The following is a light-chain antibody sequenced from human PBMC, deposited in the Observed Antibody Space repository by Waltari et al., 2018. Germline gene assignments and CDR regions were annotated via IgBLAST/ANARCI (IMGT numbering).Light chain of an antibody. Sequence: QSALTQPRSVSGSPGQSVTISCTGTSSDVGGYHYVSWYQQHPGKAPKLMIYDVSKRPSGFPDRFSGSKSGNTASLTISGLQAEDEADYYCCSYAGSYTFVVFGGGTKLTVL. CDR3: CSYAGSYTFVV. CDR1: SSDVGGYHY. J-gene: IGLJ2*01. V-gene: IGLV2-11*01. CDR2: DVS.